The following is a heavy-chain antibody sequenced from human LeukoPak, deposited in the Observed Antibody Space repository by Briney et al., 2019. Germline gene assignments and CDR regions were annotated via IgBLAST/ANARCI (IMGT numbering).Heavy chain of an antibody. CDR2: IFSNGDT. CDR3: ARVVLWFGEFFV. CDR1: EFTVSRNY. V-gene: IGHV3-53*01. Sequence: PGGSLRLSCTASEFTVSRNYMLWVRQAPGKGLEWVSLIFSNGDTHYADSVKGRFTISRDTSKNTVSLQMNSLRAEDTAVYYCARVVLWFGEFFVWGQGTLVTVSS. D-gene: IGHD3-10*01. J-gene: IGHJ4*02.